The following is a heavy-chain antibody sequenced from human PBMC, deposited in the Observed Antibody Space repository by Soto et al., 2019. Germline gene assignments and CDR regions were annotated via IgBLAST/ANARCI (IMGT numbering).Heavy chain of an antibody. V-gene: IGHV1-18*01. Sequence: ASVKVSCKASGYTFTRYGISWVRQAPGQGLEWMGWISAYNGNTNYAQKLQGRVTMTKDTSTSTVYMDLRSLRSDDTAVYYCARLDSDYGYYYAMDVWGQGTTVTVSS. CDR3: ARLDSDYGYYYAMDV. J-gene: IGHJ6*02. D-gene: IGHD4-17*01. CDR1: GYTFTRYG. CDR2: ISAYNGNT.